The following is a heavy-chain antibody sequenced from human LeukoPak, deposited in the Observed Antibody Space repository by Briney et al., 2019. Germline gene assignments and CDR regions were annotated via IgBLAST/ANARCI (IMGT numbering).Heavy chain of an antibody. Sequence: VASVKVSCKVSGYTLTELSMHWVRQAPGKGLEWMGGFDPEDGETIYAQKFQGRVTMTEDTSTDTAYMDLRSLRSDDTAVYYCARDLRYSSGWSASGMDVWGKGTTVTISS. CDR3: ARDLRYSSGWSASGMDV. D-gene: IGHD6-19*01. V-gene: IGHV1-24*01. CDR1: GYTLTELS. J-gene: IGHJ6*03. CDR2: FDPEDGET.